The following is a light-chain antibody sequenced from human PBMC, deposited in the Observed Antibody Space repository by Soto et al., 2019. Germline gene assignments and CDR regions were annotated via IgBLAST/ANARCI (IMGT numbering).Light chain of an antibody. CDR3: SSYTSNSTYV. Sequence: QSALTQPASVSGSPGQSITISCTGTSSDDGGYNFVSWYQHHPGKAPKLMIYEVSNRPSGVSNRFSGSKSGNTASLTISGLQAEDEADYYCSSYTSNSTYVFGTGTKLTVL. CDR1: SSDDGGYNF. CDR2: EVS. V-gene: IGLV2-14*01. J-gene: IGLJ1*01.